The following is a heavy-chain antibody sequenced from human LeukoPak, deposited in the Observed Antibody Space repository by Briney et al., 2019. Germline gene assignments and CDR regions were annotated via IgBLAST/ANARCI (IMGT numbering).Heavy chain of an antibody. CDR3: ASDNYDFWSGTYYYYYMDV. D-gene: IGHD3-3*01. Sequence: PGGSLRPSCAASGFTFSSYSMNWVRQAPGKGLEWVSSISSSSSYIYYADSVKGRFTISRDNAKNSLYLQMSSLRAEDTAVYYCASDNYDFWSGTYYYYYMDVWGKGTTVTVSS. V-gene: IGHV3-21*01. J-gene: IGHJ6*03. CDR1: GFTFSSYS. CDR2: ISSSSSYI.